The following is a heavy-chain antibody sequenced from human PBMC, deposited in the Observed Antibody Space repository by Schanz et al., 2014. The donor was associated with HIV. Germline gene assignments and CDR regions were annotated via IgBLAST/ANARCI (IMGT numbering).Heavy chain of an antibody. V-gene: IGHV3-33*01. J-gene: IGHJ6*02. CDR2: IWYDGTND. Sequence: QEQVVESGGRVVQPGRSLRLACAASGFTFSSYAMHWVRQAPGTGLEWVAVIWYDGTNDHYADSVKGRFTISRDNSKNTLYLQMNSLRVEDTAVYYCAREIDSSSWSFVGYYYGMDVWGRGTTVTVAS. D-gene: IGHD6-13*01. CDR3: AREIDSSSWSFVGYYYGMDV. CDR1: GFTFSSYA.